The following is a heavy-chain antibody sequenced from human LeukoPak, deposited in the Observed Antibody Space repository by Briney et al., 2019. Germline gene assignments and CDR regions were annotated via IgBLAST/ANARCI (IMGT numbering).Heavy chain of an antibody. CDR3: ARVEGIAAAENAFDI. Sequence: GSLRLSCAASGFTFSDYYMSWIRQAPGKGLEWVSYISSSSSYTNYADSVKGRFTISRDNAKNSLYLQMNSLRAEDTAVYYCARVEGIAAAENAFDIWGQGTMVTVSS. CDR2: ISSSSSYT. CDR1: GFTFSDYY. V-gene: IGHV3-11*06. D-gene: IGHD6-25*01. J-gene: IGHJ3*02.